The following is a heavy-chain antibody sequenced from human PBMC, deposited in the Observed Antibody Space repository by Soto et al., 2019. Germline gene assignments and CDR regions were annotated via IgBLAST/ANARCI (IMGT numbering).Heavy chain of an antibody. V-gene: IGHV4-59*12. J-gene: IGHJ5*02. D-gene: IGHD1-20*01. CDR3: ARARYNWNDDAYNWFDP. Sequence: PSETLSLTCTVSGGSISSYYWSWIRQPPGKGLEWIGYIYHSGSTYYNPSLKSRVTISVDRSKNQFSLKLSSVTAADTAVYYCARARYNWNDDAYNWFDPWGQGTLVTVSS. CDR2: IYHSGST. CDR1: GGSISSYY.